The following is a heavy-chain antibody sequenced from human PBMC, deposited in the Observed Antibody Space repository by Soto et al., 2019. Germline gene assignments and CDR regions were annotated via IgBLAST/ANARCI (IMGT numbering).Heavy chain of an antibody. J-gene: IGHJ4*02. CDR1: GFIFSSYG. CDR3: MRYTDDSIS. CDR2: IWYDGSNK. V-gene: IGHV3-33*01. Sequence: QVQLVESGGGVVQPGRSLRLSCAASGFIFSSYGMHWVRQAPGKGLEWVAVIWYDGSNKYYADSVKGRFTISRDNSNNTLYLQMNSLRAEDTAVYYCMRYTDDSISWGQGTLVTVSS. D-gene: IGHD3-16*01.